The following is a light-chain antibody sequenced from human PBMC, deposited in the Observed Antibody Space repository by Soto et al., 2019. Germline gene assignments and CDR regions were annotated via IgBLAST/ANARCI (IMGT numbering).Light chain of an antibody. J-gene: IGLJ1*01. CDR2: QDR. CDR1: KLGEKY. Sequence: SYELTQPPSVSVSPGQTASITCSGDKLGEKYASWYQQKPGQSPVLVVYQDRKRPSGIPERFSGSNSGNTATLTISGTQAMDEADYYCQAWDSSSAGGVFGTGTKLTVL. V-gene: IGLV3-1*01. CDR3: QAWDSSSAGGV.